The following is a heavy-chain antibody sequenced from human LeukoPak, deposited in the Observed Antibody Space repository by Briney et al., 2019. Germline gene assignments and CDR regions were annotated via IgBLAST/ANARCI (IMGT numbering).Heavy chain of an antibody. Sequence: GGSLRLSCAASGFTFSNYGMHWARQAPGKGLEWVAVISYDGSNKYYADSVKGRFTISRDNSKNTLYLQMNSLRAEDTAVYYCAKALGYYDILTGYYPEDYFDYWGQGTLVTVSS. CDR1: GFTFSNYG. J-gene: IGHJ4*02. CDR2: ISYDGSNK. D-gene: IGHD3-9*01. CDR3: AKALGYYDILTGYYPEDYFDY. V-gene: IGHV3-30*18.